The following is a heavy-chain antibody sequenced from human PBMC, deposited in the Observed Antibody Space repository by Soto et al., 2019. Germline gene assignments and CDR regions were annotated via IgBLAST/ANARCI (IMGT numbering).Heavy chain of an antibody. J-gene: IGHJ6*02. CDR3: ARDSGQGIAARHTRIYYYYGMDV. CDR1: GCSISRGAYY. CDR2: IYYSGST. V-gene: IGHV4-31*03. D-gene: IGHD6-6*01. Sequence: SETLSLTCTVSGCSISRGAYYGRWIRRNPGKGLERLGYIYYSGSTYYNPALKGRVARSVDTSKDQFSLKLRSVTAADPAVYYCARDSGQGIAARHTRIYYYYGMDVWGQGTTVTAP.